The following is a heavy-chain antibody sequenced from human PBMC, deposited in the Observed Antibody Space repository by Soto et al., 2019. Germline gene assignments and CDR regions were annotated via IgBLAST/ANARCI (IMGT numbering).Heavy chain of an antibody. J-gene: IGHJ6*02. Sequence: XGCLRRTWSVSGFTFSRYSMNGVRQAPGKGLEWVSALSVSGASTYYADSVKGRVTISRDNSKNMLYLQMNSLRAEDTAVYYCAKERAYSSPPYGMDFWGQGTTVTISS. CDR2: LSVSGAST. CDR3: AKERAYSSPPYGMDF. V-gene: IGHV3-23*01. D-gene: IGHD3-22*01. CDR1: GFTFSRYS.